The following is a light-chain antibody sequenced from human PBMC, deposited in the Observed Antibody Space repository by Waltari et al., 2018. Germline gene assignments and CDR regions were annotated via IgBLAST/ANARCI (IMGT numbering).Light chain of an antibody. CDR1: NLESKS. CDR2: QDN. Sequence: SYELTQPPSLSVSPGQTASITCSGDNLESKSIYWYQQKPGQSPVLVLDQDNKRPSGIPERFSGSNSGSTATLIISGSQAMDEADYYCQTWDSGSYVVFGGGTKLTVL. V-gene: IGLV3-1*01. J-gene: IGLJ2*01. CDR3: QTWDSGSYVV.